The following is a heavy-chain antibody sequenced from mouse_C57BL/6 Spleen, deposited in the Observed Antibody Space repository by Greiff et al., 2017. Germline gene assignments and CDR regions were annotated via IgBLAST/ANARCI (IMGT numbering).Heavy chain of an antibody. CDR2: ISSGSSTI. J-gene: IGHJ2*01. D-gene: IGHD1-1*01. CDR3: ARGITTVVEGYFDY. V-gene: IGHV5-17*01. CDR1: GFTFSDYG. Sequence: EVHLVESGGGLVKPGGSLKLSCAASGFTFSDYGMHWVRQAPEKGLEWVAYISSGSSTIYYADTVKGRFTISRDNAKNTLFLQMTSLRSEDTAMYYCARGITTVVEGYFDYWGQGTTLTVSS.